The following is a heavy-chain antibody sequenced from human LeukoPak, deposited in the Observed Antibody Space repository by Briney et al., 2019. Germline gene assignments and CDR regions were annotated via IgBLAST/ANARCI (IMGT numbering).Heavy chain of an antibody. CDR2: IYYSGST. Sequence: SETLSLTCTVSGGSISSYYWSWIRQPPGRGLEWIGYIYYSGSTNYNPSLKSRVTISVDTSKNQFSLKLSSVTAADTAVYYCARGSERWLQSGNDYWGQGTLVTVSS. V-gene: IGHV4-59*01. CDR1: GGSISSYY. D-gene: IGHD5-24*01. CDR3: ARGSERWLQSGNDY. J-gene: IGHJ4*02.